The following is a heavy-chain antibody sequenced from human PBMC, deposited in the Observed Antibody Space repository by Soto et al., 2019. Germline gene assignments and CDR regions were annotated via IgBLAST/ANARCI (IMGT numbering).Heavy chain of an antibody. Sequence: QVQLQESGPGLVKPSQTLSLTCTVSGGSISSGGYYWSWIRQHPGKGLEWIGYIYYSGSTYYNPSPKRLVTISGDTSKNHFSLKLSSVTAADTSVYYCARSDTYYDFWSGFYFAYWGQGTLVTVSS. J-gene: IGHJ4*02. CDR3: ARSDTYYDFWSGFYFAY. CDR1: GGSISSGGYY. D-gene: IGHD3-3*01. CDR2: IYYSGST. V-gene: IGHV4-31*01.